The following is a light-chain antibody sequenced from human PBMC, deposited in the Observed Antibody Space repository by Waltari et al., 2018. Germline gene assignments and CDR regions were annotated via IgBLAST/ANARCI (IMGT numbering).Light chain of an antibody. Sequence: DIVMSQSPDSLAVSLGERATINCTSSQSLLYNSNNKNYLAWYQLKPGQPPRFLIYWASTRESGFPDRFSGSVSGTDFTLTISSLQAEDVAVYYCQQYYSIPYTFGQGTKLEIK. J-gene: IGKJ2*01. CDR2: WAS. V-gene: IGKV4-1*01. CDR1: QSLLYNSNNKNY. CDR3: QQYYSIPYT.